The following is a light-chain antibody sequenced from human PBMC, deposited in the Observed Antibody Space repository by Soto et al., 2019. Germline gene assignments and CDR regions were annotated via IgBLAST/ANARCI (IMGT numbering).Light chain of an antibody. Sequence: EIVMTQSPFTLSVSPWERATLSFRASQNINNNLACYQQKPGQAPRLLIYGASTRATGISARFSGGGSGTEFTLSISSLQSEDFAVYYCQQYNNWPPSITFGQGTLLEIK. CDR2: GAS. CDR1: QNINNN. CDR3: QQYNNWPPSIT. J-gene: IGKJ5*01. V-gene: IGKV3-15*01.